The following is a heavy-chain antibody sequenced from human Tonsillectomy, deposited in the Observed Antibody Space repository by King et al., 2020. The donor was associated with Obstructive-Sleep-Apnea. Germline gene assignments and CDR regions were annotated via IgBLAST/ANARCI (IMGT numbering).Heavy chain of an antibody. CDR3: TTAAGRSSRHEY. Sequence: VQLVESGGGLVKPGGSLRLSCAASGFTFDNAWMSWVRQAPGKGLEWVGRIKSDTDGGTTDYAVPVKGTFTISRDDSKNTLYLQMNSLKTEDSAVYYCTTAAGRSSRHEYWGQGTLVTVSS. CDR2: IKSDTDGGTT. J-gene: IGHJ4*02. CDR1: GFTFDNAW. V-gene: IGHV3-15*01. D-gene: IGHD6-6*01.